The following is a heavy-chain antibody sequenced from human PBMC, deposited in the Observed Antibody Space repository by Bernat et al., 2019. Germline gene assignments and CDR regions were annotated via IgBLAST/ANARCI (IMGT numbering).Heavy chain of an antibody. CDR3: ARQHPRRLRFLEGLTHAFDI. J-gene: IGHJ3*02. V-gene: IGHV4-39*01. D-gene: IGHD3-3*01. CDR1: GGSISSSCYY. Sequence: QLQLQESGPGLVKPSETLSLTCTVSGGSISSSCYYWGWIRPPPRNGLEWIGSIYYSGITYYNPSLQSRVTISVNTSKSQCSLKLRSESAADTAVDYCARQHPRRLRFLEGLTHAFDIWGEGTMVTVSS. CDR2: IYYSGIT.